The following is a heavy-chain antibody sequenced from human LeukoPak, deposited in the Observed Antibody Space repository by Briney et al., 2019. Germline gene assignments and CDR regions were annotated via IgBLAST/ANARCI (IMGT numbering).Heavy chain of an antibody. CDR1: GFTFSSYS. J-gene: IGHJ3*02. CDR3: AREQGFYRGRAFDI. D-gene: IGHD3-3*01. Sequence: GGSLRLSCAASGFTFSSYSMNWVRQAPGKGLEWVSSISSSSSYIYYADSVKGRFTISRDSAKNSLYLQMNSLRAEDTAVYYCAREQGFYRGRAFDIWGQGTMVTVSS. CDR2: ISSSSSYI. V-gene: IGHV3-21*01.